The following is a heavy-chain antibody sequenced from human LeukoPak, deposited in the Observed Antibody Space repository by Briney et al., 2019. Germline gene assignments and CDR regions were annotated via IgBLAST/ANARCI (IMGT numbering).Heavy chain of an antibody. CDR2: ISGSGGST. D-gene: IGHD3-22*01. CDR3: AKDRLMFYYDSSGYGHDAFDI. J-gene: IGHJ3*02. Sequence: GGSLRLSCAASGFTFSSYAMSWVRQAPGKGLEWVSAISGSGGSTYYADSVKGRFTISRDNSKNTLYLQMNSLRAEDTAVYYCAKDRLMFYYDSSGYGHDAFDIWGQGAMVTVSS. CDR1: GFTFSSYA. V-gene: IGHV3-23*01.